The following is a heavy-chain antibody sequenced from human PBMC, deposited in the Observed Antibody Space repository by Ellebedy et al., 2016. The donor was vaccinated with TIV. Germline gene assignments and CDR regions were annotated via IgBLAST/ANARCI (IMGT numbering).Heavy chain of an antibody. D-gene: IGHD4-23*01. CDR2: ISWNSGSI. CDR3: AKNYGGAFDI. Sequence: GGSLRLXXAASGFTFDDYAMHWVRQAPGKGLEWVSGISWNSGSIGYADSVKGRFTISRDNAKNSLYLQMNSLRAEDTALYYCAKNYGGAFDIWGQGTMVTVSS. V-gene: IGHV3-9*01. CDR1: GFTFDDYA. J-gene: IGHJ3*02.